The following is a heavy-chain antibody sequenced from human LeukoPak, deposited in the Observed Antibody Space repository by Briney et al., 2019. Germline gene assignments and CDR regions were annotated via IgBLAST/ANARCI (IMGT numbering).Heavy chain of an antibody. CDR3: ATGTSSWDILTGYSLDY. Sequence: ASVKVSCNVSGYSLTELSMHWLRQGPGTGLEWKGGFDPEDGETIYAQKFQGRVTMTEDTSTDTAYMELSSLRSEDTAVYYCATGTSSWDILTGYSLDYWGQGTLVTVSS. CDR2: FDPEDGET. J-gene: IGHJ4*02. V-gene: IGHV1-24*01. D-gene: IGHD3-9*01. CDR1: GYSLTELS.